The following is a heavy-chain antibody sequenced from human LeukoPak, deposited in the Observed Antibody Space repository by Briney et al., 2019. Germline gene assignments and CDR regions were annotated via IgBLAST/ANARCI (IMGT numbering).Heavy chain of an antibody. D-gene: IGHD3-10*01. CDR3: ARLLWFGGSLDY. CDR2: INPSGGST. V-gene: IGHV1-46*01. CDR1: GYTFTSYF. Sequence: ASVKVSCKASGYTFTSYFMHWVRQAPGQGLEWMGIINPSGGSTTYAQKFQGRVTSTRDTSTSTVYMELSSLRSEDTAVYYCARLLWFGGSLDYWGQGTLVTVSS. J-gene: IGHJ4*02.